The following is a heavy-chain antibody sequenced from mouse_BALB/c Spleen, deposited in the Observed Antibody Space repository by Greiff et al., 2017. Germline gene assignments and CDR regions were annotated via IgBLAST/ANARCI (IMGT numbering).Heavy chain of an antibody. V-gene: IGHV5-9-4*01. CDR2: ISSGGSYT. CDR3: ARDPDGYPYYAMDY. D-gene: IGHD2-3*01. CDR1: GFTFSSYA. J-gene: IGHJ4*01. Sequence: EVQGVESGGGLVKPGGSLKLSCAASGFTFSSYAMSWVRQSPEKRLEWVAEISSGGSYTYYPDTVTGRFTISRDNAKNTLYLEMSSLRSEDTAMYYCARDPDGYPYYAMDYWGQGTSVTVSS.